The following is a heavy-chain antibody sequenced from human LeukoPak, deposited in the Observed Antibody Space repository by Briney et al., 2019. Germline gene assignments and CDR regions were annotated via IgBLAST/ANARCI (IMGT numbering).Heavy chain of an antibody. V-gene: IGHV3-23*01. D-gene: IGHD3-22*01. CDR3: ARLPTFYYDSSGYHYDY. J-gene: IGHJ4*02. CDR1: GFMFSSNW. Sequence: GGSLRLSCAASGFMFSSNWMSWVRQAPGRGLEWASSTAGSGISKDYADSVKGRFTISKDKSKNTLYLQMDNLRAEDTGVYFCARLPTFYYDSSGYHYDYWGQGTLVTVSS. CDR2: TAGSGISK.